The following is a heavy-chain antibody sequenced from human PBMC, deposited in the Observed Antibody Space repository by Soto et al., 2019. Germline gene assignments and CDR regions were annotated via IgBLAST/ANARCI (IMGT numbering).Heavy chain of an antibody. D-gene: IGHD2-15*01. CDR3: ARDDGTICSGGSCYGWFDP. Sequence: ASVKVSCKASGGTFSSYTISWVRQAPGQGLEWMGRIIPILGIANYAQKFQGRVTITADKSTSTAYMELSSLRSEDTAVYYCARDDGTICSGGSCYGWFDPWGQGTLVTVSS. V-gene: IGHV1-69*04. CDR1: GGTFSSYT. CDR2: IIPILGIA. J-gene: IGHJ5*02.